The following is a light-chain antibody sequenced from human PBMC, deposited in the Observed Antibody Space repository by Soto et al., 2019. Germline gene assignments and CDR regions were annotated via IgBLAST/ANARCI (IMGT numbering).Light chain of an antibody. V-gene: IGKV3-20*01. J-gene: IGKJ2*01. CDR1: QSVRSSY. CDR3: QHYGSSLYT. CDR2: GAS. Sequence: EIVLTQSPGTLSLSPGERATLSCRARQSVRSSYLAWYQQKPGQAPRLLIFGASTRATGIPDRFSGSGSGTDFTLTISRLEPEDFAVYYCQHYGSSLYTFGQGTKLEIK.